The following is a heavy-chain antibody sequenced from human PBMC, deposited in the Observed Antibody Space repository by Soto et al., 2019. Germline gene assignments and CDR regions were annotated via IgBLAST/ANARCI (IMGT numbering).Heavy chain of an antibody. CDR3: ARDWALWGGSTATVAFDI. J-gene: IGHJ3*02. Sequence: PGGSLRLSCAASGFTFSSYSMNWVRQAPGKGLEWVSSISSSSSYIYYADSVKGRFTISRDNAKNSLYLQMNSLRAEDTAVYYWARDWALWGGSTATVAFDIWGQGTMVTVSS. D-gene: IGHD3-16*01. CDR1: GFTFSSYS. CDR2: ISSSSSYI. V-gene: IGHV3-21*01.